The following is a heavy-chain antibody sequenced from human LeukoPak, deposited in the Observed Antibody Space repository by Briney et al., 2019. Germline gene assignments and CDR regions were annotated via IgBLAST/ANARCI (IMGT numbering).Heavy chain of an antibody. Sequence: PGGSLRLSCAASGFTFSNYAMSWVRQAPGKGLQWVSGISATGGSTYYADSVRGRFTVSRDTSKSSLYLQMNSLTVEDTAVYYCAKHHLTFTVTDSSSFDYWGQGVLVTVSS. D-gene: IGHD4-17*01. CDR3: AKHHLTFTVTDSSSFDY. CDR2: ISATGGST. J-gene: IGHJ4*02. V-gene: IGHV3-23*01. CDR1: GFTFSNYA.